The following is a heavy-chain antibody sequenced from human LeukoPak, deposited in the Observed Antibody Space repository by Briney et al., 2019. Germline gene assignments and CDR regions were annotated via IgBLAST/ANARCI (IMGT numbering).Heavy chain of an antibody. J-gene: IGHJ5*02. Sequence: SGTLSLTCAVSGGSISSSNWWSWVRQPPGKGLEWIGEIYHSGSTNYNPSLKSRVTISVDTSKNQFSLKLSSVTAADTAVYYCARGGGIYDFWSGYNPNWFDPWGQGTLVTVSS. CDR2: IYHSGST. CDR3: ARGGGIYDFWSGYNPNWFDP. D-gene: IGHD3-3*01. CDR1: GGSISSSNW. V-gene: IGHV4-4*02.